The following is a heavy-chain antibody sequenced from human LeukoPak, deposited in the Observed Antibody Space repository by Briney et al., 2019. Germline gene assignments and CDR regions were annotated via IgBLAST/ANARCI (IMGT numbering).Heavy chain of an antibody. D-gene: IGHD5-18*01. CDR2: INPRGGST. CDR3: ARYIYGYLHY. Sequence: ALVKVSCKASGYTFTNYNIHWVRQAPGQGLEWMGIINPRGGSTSYAQKFQGRVTMTRDTFTSTVYMELSSLRSEDTAVYYCARYIYGYLHYWGQGTLVTVSS. CDR1: GYTFTNYN. J-gene: IGHJ4*02. V-gene: IGHV1-46*01.